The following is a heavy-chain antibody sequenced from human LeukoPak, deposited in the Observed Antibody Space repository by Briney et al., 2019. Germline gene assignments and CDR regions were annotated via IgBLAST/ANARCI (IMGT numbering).Heavy chain of an antibody. V-gene: IGHV1-2*02. D-gene: IGHD5-18*01. CDR2: INPNSGGT. J-gene: IGHJ4*02. CDR3: ARDGGYSYDYCYFDY. CDR1: GYTFTGYY. Sequence: GASVKVSCKASGYTFTGYYMHWVRQAPGQGLEWMGWINPNSGGTNYAQKFQGRVTMTRDTSISTAYMELSRLRSDDTAAYYCARDGGYSYDYCYFDYRGQGTLVTVSS.